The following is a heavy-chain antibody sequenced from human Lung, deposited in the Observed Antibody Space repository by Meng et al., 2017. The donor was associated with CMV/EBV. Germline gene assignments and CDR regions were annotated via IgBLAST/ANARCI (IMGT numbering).Heavy chain of an antibody. V-gene: IGHV4-59*01. D-gene: IGHD6-19*01. Sequence: SETLSLTCTVSGGSISSYYWSWIRQPPGKGLEWIGYIYYSGSINYNPSLKSRVTISVDTSKNQFSLKLSSVTAADTAVYYCARDGPAVAPKWGQGTLVTVSS. CDR2: IYYSGSI. CDR1: GGSISSYY. CDR3: ARDGPAVAPK. J-gene: IGHJ4*02.